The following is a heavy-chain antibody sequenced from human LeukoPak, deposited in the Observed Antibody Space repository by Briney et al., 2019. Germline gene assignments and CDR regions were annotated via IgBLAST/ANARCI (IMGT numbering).Heavy chain of an antibody. CDR1: GGSISNYY. V-gene: IGHV4-59*01. Sequence: PSETLSLTCTVSGGSISNYYWSWIRQPPGKGLEWIGYIYYSGSTNYNPSLKSRVTISVDTSKNQFSQNLTSVTAADTAVYYCARQPTVTTKCYFDYWGQGTLVTVSS. CDR2: IYYSGST. CDR3: ARQPTVTTKCYFDY. D-gene: IGHD4-17*01. J-gene: IGHJ4*02.